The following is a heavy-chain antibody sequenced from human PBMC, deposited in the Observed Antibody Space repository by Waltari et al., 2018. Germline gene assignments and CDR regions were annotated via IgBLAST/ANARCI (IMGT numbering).Heavy chain of an antibody. Sequence: EVQLVNSGGGLVQPGGSLRLSCAASDFLPDYWLDWVRQAPGKGLVWVSRMKTDGTSITYADSVKGRFTISRDSAKNTYYLQMNSLRAEDTAVYYCTRNPGYWGQGTLVTVSS. CDR3: TRNPGY. J-gene: IGHJ4*02. V-gene: IGHV3-74*03. CDR2: MKTDGTSI. CDR1: DFLPDYW.